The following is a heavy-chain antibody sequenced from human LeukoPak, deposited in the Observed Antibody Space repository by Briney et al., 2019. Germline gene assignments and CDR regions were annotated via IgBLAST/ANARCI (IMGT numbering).Heavy chain of an antibody. Sequence: PGGSLRLSCAASGFSFSNYAMNWVRQAPGKGLEWVSAISNSGDSAYYADSVRGRFTISRDNSKNTLYVQMNSLRAEDTALYYCAKSVGSGSYYNNDCWGQGTLVTVSS. CDR3: AKSVGSGSYYNNDC. CDR1: GFSFSNYA. CDR2: ISNSGDSA. J-gene: IGHJ4*02. D-gene: IGHD3-10*01. V-gene: IGHV3-23*01.